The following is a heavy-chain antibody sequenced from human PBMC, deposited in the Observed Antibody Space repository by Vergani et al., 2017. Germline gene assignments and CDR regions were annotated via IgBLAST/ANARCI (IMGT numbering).Heavy chain of an antibody. D-gene: IGHD5-24*01. CDR1: GFTFSSYS. CDR2: ISSSSSYI. V-gene: IGHV3-21*05. CDR3: ARDEMATTVDY. J-gene: IGHJ4*02. Sequence: EVQLVESGGGLVQPGGSLRLLCAASGFTFSSYSMNWVRQAPGKGLEWVSYISSSSSYIYYADSVKGRFTISRDNAKNSLYLQMNSLRAEDTAVYYCARDEMATTVDYWGQGTLVTVSS.